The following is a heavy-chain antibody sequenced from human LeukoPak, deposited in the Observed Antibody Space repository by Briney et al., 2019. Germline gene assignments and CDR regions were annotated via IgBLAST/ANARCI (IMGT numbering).Heavy chain of an antibody. J-gene: IGHJ4*02. CDR3: ARDISPYYYGSGSYSTPVGYFDY. CDR2: IYSGGST. V-gene: IGHV3-53*01. CDR1: GFTVSSNY. D-gene: IGHD3-10*01. Sequence: GGSLRLSCAASGFTVSSNYMSWVRQAPGKGLEWVSVIYSGGSTYYADSVKGRFTISRDNSKNTLYLQMNSLRAEDTAVYYCARDISPYYYGSGSYSTPVGYFDYWGQGTLVTVSS.